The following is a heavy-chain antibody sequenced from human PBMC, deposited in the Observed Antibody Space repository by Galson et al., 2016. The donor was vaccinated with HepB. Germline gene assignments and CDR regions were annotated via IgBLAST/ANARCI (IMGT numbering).Heavy chain of an antibody. Sequence: SLRLSCAASGFTFSSYWMHWVRQAPGRGPVWVSRINTDGSRTNYADSVKGRVTISRDNAKNTLYLQMNSLRAEDTAVYYCARAGFKGFSNGMDVWGQGTTVTVSS. CDR1: GFTFSSYW. V-gene: IGHV3-74*01. CDR2: INTDGSRT. CDR3: ARAGFKGFSNGMDV. J-gene: IGHJ6*02. D-gene: IGHD2/OR15-2a*01.